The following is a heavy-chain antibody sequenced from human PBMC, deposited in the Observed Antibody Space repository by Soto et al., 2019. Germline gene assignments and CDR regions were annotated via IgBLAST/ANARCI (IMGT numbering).Heavy chain of an antibody. V-gene: IGHV5-51*01. CDR2: IYPGDSDT. CDR3: ARHRETYYYDSSGYTDY. CDR1: GYSFTSYW. Sequence: PGESLKISCKGSGYSFTSYWIGWVRHMPGKGLEWMGIIYPGDSDTRHSPSFQGQVTISADKSISTAYLQWSSLKASDTAMYYCARHRETYYYDSSGYTDYWGQGTLVTVSS. J-gene: IGHJ4*02. D-gene: IGHD3-22*01.